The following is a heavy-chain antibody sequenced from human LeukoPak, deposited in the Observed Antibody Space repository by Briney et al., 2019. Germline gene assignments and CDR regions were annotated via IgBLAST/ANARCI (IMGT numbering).Heavy chain of an antibody. J-gene: IGHJ6*02. CDR3: ARDMLGRLQLVSRLLSIMDV. D-gene: IGHD5-24*01. CDR1: GYTFTSYY. V-gene: IGHV1-46*01. CDR2: INPSGGST. Sequence: ASVKVSCKASGYTFTSYYMHWVRQAPGQGLEWMGIINPSGGSTSYAQKFQGRVTMTRDTSTSTVYVELSSLRSEDTAVYYCARDMLGRLQLVSRLLSIMDVWGQGTTVTVSS.